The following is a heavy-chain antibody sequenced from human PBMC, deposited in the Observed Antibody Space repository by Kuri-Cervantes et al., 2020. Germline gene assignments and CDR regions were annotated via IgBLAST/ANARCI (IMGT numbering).Heavy chain of an antibody. CDR1: GFIFSAYE. J-gene: IGHJ3*02. V-gene: IGHV3-48*03. Sequence: GESLKISCAASGFIFSAYEMNWVRQAPGKGLDWVSYISNSGDTIYYADSVKGRFTISRDNAKNSLYLQMNSLRAEDTAVYYCAGDRDYDSSGYYFGAFDIWGQGTMVTVSS. CDR3: AGDRDYDSSGYYFGAFDI. D-gene: IGHD3-22*01. CDR2: ISNSGDTI.